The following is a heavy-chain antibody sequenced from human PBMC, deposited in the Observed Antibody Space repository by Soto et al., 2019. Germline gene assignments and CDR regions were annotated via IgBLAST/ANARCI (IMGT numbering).Heavy chain of an antibody. CDR2: MYYSGST. J-gene: IGHJ5*02. CDR3: SRRAPEGFDP. V-gene: IGHV4-39*01. CDR1: GGSISRSSYY. Sequence: PSETLSLTCNVSGGSISRSSYYWGRIRQPPGKGLEWIGSMYYSGSTYYNPSLKSRVTISIDTPKNQLSLKLTSVTAADTAVYYCSRRAPEGFDPWGQGTLVTVSS.